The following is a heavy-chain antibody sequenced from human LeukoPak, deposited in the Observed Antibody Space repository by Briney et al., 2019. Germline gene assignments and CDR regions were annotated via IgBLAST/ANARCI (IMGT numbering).Heavy chain of an antibody. CDR2: IKTDGSQI. Sequence: GGSLRLSCVASGFTFSSYWMTWVRQAPGKGLEWVANIKTDGSQIYYVDSVKGRFTISRDNAKNSLYLQMNSLRAEDTAVYYCARDRPHGYCSGGSCYGLYPNNWFDPWGQGTLVTVSS. J-gene: IGHJ5*02. V-gene: IGHV3-7*01. CDR1: GFTFSSYW. CDR3: ARDRPHGYCSGGSCYGLYPNNWFDP. D-gene: IGHD2-15*01.